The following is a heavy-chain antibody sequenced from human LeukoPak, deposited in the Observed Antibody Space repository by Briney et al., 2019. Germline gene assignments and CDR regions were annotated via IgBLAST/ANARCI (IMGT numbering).Heavy chain of an antibody. CDR3: ARGLGGSSGCFGY. Sequence: SETLSLTCTVPGGSISTYYWSWIRQPAGKGLEWIGRIHTSGTTIYNPSLMSRVTMSVDTSNNQPSLKLSSVTAADTAVYYCARGLGGSSGCFGYWGQGTLVTVSS. CDR1: GGSISTYY. CDR2: IHTSGTT. D-gene: IGHD6-19*01. J-gene: IGHJ4*02. V-gene: IGHV4-4*07.